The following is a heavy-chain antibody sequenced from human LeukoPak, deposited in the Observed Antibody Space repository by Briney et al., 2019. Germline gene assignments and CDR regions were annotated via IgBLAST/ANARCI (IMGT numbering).Heavy chain of an antibody. Sequence: GGSLRLSCAASGFIFSSYSMHWVRQAPGKGLEYVSVISPDGTKTYYTNSVRGRFTISRDNAKNSLYLQMNSLRAEDTAVYYCARDSGDGYNWGDFDYWGQGTLVTVSS. CDR3: ARDSGDGYNWGDFDY. V-gene: IGHV3-64*01. J-gene: IGHJ4*02. CDR2: ISPDGTKT. CDR1: GFIFSSYS. D-gene: IGHD5-24*01.